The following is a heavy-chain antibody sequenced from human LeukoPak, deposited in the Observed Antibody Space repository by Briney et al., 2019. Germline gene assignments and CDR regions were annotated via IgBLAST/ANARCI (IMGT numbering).Heavy chain of an antibody. Sequence: GGSLRLSCAASGFTFSSYAMSWVRQAPGKGLEWVSAISGSGGSTYYADSVRGRFTISRDNSKNTLYLQMNSLRAEDTAVYYCAKSSHYYDSSGYSWGQGTLVTVSS. J-gene: IGHJ5*02. CDR1: GFTFSSYA. D-gene: IGHD3-22*01. V-gene: IGHV3-23*01. CDR3: AKSSHYYDSSGYS. CDR2: ISGSGGST.